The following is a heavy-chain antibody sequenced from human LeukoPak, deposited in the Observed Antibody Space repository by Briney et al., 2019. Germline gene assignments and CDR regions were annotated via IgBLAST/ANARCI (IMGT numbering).Heavy chain of an antibody. J-gene: IGHJ4*02. CDR3: ARGREWELLSF. CDR2: IYTSGST. Sequence: SETLSLTCTVSGGSISSGSYYWSWIRQPAWKGLEWIGRIYTSGSTNYNPSLKSRVTISVDTSKNQFSLKLSSVTAADTAVYYCARGREWELLSFWGQGTLVTVSS. V-gene: IGHV4-61*02. D-gene: IGHD1-26*01. CDR1: GGSISSGSYY.